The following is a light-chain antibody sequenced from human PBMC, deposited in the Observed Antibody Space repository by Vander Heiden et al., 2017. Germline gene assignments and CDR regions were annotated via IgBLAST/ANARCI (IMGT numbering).Light chain of an antibody. V-gene: IGLV1-44*01. J-gene: IGLJ2*01. CDR1: RSSIESNT. CDR3: AAWDDGLNGVI. Sequence: QSVLTQPPPASGTPGQRVTIVCTGRRSSIESNTVNWYQHHPGTAPKLLIIANTQRPSGVPDRFAASRSGTAASLAISELQSEDEGDYFCAAWDDGLNGVIFDGGTKLTVL. CDR2: ANT.